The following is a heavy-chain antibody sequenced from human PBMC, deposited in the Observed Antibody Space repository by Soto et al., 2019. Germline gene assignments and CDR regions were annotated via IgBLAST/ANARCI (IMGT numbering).Heavy chain of an antibody. J-gene: IGHJ6*03. Sequence: QVQLVQSGAEVKKPGASVKVSCKASGYTFTSYGISWVRQAPGQGLEWMGWISAYNGNTNYAQKLQGRVTMTTDTTTSAAYKELMSLKFDDTGVYYCARSSAYNDFWSGYSDYYYYYMDVWGKGTTVTVSS. CDR3: ARSSAYNDFWSGYSDYYYYYMDV. CDR1: GYTFTSYG. D-gene: IGHD3-3*01. V-gene: IGHV1-18*01. CDR2: ISAYNGNT.